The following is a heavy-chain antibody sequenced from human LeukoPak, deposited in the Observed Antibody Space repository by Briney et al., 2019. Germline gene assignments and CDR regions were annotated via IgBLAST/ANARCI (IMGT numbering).Heavy chain of an antibody. D-gene: IGHD2-2*01. Sequence: SETLSLTCTVSGGSISSGGYYWSWIRQPPGKGLEWIGEINHSGSTNYNPSLKSRVTISVDTSKNQFSLKLSSVTAADTAVYYCARGRRDIVVVPAARRGYFDYWGQGTLVTVSS. CDR2: INHSGST. CDR3: ARGRRDIVVVPAARRGYFDY. CDR1: GGSISSGGYY. J-gene: IGHJ4*02. V-gene: IGHV4-39*07.